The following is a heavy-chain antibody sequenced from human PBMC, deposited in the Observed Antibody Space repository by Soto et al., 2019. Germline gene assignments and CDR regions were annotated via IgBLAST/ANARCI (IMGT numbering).Heavy chain of an antibody. V-gene: IGHV1-69*01. CDR1: GGTFSSYA. J-gene: IGHJ6*02. CDR3: ARSQGSSTSLEIYYYYYYGMDV. D-gene: IGHD2-2*01. CDR2: IIPISGTA. Sequence: QVQLVQSGAVVQKPGSSVKVSCKASGGTFSSYAISWVRQAPGQGLEWMGGIIPISGTANYAQKFQGRVTITADESTSTAYMELSSLRSEDTAVYYCARSQGSSTSLEIYYYYYYGMDVWGQGTTVTVSS.